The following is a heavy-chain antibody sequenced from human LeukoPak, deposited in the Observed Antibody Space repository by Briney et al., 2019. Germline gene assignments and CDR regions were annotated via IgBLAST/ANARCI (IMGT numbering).Heavy chain of an antibody. CDR1: GFTFSSYA. Sequence: GGSLSLSCAASGFTFSSYAMSWVRQAPGKGLEWVSAISGSGGSTYYADSVKGRFTISRDNSKNTLYLQMNSLRAEDTAVYYCAKGQDRAYCGGDCYSHPIRYYYYYMDVWGKGTTVTVSS. V-gene: IGHV3-23*01. J-gene: IGHJ6*03. D-gene: IGHD2-21*02. CDR3: AKGQDRAYCGGDCYSHPIRYYYYYMDV. CDR2: ISGSGGST.